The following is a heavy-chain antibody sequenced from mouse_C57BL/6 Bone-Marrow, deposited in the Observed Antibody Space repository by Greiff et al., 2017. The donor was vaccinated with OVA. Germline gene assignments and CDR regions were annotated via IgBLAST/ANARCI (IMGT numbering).Heavy chain of an antibody. Sequence: EVQLVESGGDLVKPGGSLKLSCAASGFTFSSYGMSWVRQTPDKRLEWVATISSGGSYTYYPDSVKGRFTISRDNAKNTLYLQMSSLKSEDTAMYYCARHELRYYWYFDVWGTGTTVTVSS. CDR2: ISSGGSYT. D-gene: IGHD1-1*01. J-gene: IGHJ1*03. CDR1: GFTFSSYG. V-gene: IGHV5-6*01. CDR3: ARHELRYYWYFDV.